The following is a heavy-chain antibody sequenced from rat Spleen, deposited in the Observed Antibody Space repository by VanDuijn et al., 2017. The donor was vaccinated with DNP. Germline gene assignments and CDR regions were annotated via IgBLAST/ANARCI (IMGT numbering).Heavy chain of an antibody. Sequence: EVKLVESGGGLVQPGRSLKLSCAGSGFTFSDYYMAWVRQTPTKGLDWVASISSDGSHTYYRDSVKGRFTISRDNAKSTLYLQMDSLRSEETATYYCATLLAAGAMDAWGQGTSVTVSS. CDR1: GFTFSDYY. J-gene: IGHJ4*01. CDR3: ATLLAAGAMDA. V-gene: IGHV5-7*01. D-gene: IGHD1-2*01. CDR2: ISSDGSHT.